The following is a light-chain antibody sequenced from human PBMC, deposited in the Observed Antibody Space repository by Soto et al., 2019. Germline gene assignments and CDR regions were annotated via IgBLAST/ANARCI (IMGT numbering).Light chain of an antibody. Sequence: EIVLTQSPGTLSLSPGXRASLSCRASQSVSGSYLAWYQQIPGQAPRLLINDASRRATGIPDRFSGSGSGTDFTLTISRLEPEDFAVYYCQQYGSSPPTFGQGTKVDIK. CDR1: QSVSGSY. CDR2: DAS. CDR3: QQYGSSPPT. V-gene: IGKV3-20*01. J-gene: IGKJ1*01.